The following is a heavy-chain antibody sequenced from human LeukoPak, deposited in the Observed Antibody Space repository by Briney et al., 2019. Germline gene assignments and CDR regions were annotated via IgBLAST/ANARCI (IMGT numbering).Heavy chain of an antibody. J-gene: IGHJ4*02. CDR2: ISSGGSPI. Sequence: GGALRLFCAASGITVRKYERIGVGQPPGRGLEWGSHISSGGSPIYYADFEKGRFTISRDNAKNSLYLQMNSLRAEDTAVYYCAKSFLDWGQGTRVTVSS. CDR3: AKSFLD. D-gene: IGHD3-3*01. V-gene: IGHV3-48*03. CDR1: GITVRKYE.